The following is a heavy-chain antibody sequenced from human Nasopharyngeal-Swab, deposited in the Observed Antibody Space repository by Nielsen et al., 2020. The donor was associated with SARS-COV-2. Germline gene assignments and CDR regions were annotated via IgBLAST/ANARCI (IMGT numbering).Heavy chain of an antibody. CDR2: IYYSGST. D-gene: IGHD4-17*01. CDR3: ARGFKGYGDSFDL. J-gene: IGHJ5*02. Sequence: WIRQPPGKGLEWIGYIYYSGSTNYNPSLKSRVTISVDTSKNQFSLKLSSVTAADTAVYYCARGFKGYGDSFDLWGQGTLVTVSS. V-gene: IGHV4-59*01.